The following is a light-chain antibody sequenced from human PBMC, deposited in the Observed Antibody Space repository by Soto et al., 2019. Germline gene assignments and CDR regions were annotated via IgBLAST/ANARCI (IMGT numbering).Light chain of an antibody. CDR1: QSLVHATGYNY. Sequence: DIVMTQSPLSLSVTPGEPASISCRSSQSLVHATGYNYLDCYLQKPGQSPQLLIQLGSMRASVVPDRVSGSGSGTDFTLTISRVEAEDVGIYYCMQVLHTPVTFGPGTRVDI. CDR3: MQVLHTPVT. CDR2: LGS. V-gene: IGKV2-28*01. J-gene: IGKJ3*01.